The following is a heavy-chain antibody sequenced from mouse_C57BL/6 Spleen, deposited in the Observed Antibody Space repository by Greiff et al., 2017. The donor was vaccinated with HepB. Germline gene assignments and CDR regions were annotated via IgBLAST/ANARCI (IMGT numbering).Heavy chain of an antibody. D-gene: IGHD1-1*01. J-gene: IGHJ1*03. V-gene: IGHV1-52*01. CDR3: ARNYYGSTRYFDV. CDR1: GYTFTSYW. Sequence: QVQLQQPGAELVRPGSSVKLSCKASGYTFTSYWMHWVKQRPIQGLEWIGNIDPSDSETHYNQKFKDKATLTVDKSSSTAYMQLSSLTSEDSAVYYCARNYYGSTRYFDVWGTGTTVTVSS. CDR2: IDPSDSET.